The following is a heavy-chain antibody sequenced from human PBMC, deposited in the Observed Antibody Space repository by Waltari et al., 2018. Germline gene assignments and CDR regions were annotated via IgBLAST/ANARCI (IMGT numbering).Heavy chain of an antibody. V-gene: IGHV1-2*02. J-gene: IGHJ5*01. Sequence: VQLVQSGIEVKKPGASVKVSCQASGYMFPANIIPWVRQAPGQGLEWMGWVNPNSGDTGSTQKFQGRLSMTRDASTSTAFMDLSGLTSDDTAVYYCARESERGYDLDSWGQGTLV. CDR3: ARESERGYDLDS. CDR2: VNPNSGDT. CDR1: GYMFPANI. D-gene: IGHD5-12*01.